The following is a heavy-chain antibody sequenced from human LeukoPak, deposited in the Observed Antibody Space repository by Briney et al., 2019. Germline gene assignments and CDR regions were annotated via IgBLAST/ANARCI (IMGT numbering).Heavy chain of an antibody. CDR2: IIPILGIA. CDR3: ARDIAAGEGTD. D-gene: IGHD6-6*01. CDR1: GGTFSSYA. Sequence: SVKVSCKASGGTFSSYAISWVRQAPGQGLEWMGRIIPILGIANYAQKSQGRVTITADKSTSTAYMELSSLRSEDTAVYYCARDIAAGEGTDWGQGTLVTVSS. J-gene: IGHJ4*02. V-gene: IGHV1-69*04.